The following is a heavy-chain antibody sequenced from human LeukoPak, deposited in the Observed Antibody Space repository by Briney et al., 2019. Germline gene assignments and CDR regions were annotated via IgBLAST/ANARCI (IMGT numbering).Heavy chain of an antibody. CDR2: IKQDGSAK. CDR3: ARDAYGTGSHDY. CDR1: GFMFSSYW. J-gene: IGHJ4*02. Sequence: GGSLRLSCAASGFMFSSYWMTWVRQAPGKGLEGVGNIKQDGSAKHYVDSVKGRFTISRDNAKNSLCLQLNSLRAEDTAVYYCARDAYGTGSHDYWGQGTLVTVSS. V-gene: IGHV3-7*04. D-gene: IGHD3-10*01.